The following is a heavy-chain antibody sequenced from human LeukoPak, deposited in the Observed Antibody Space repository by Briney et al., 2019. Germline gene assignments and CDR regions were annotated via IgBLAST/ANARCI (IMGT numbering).Heavy chain of an antibody. CDR1: GFTFSSYW. J-gene: IGHJ4*02. CDR2: INSDGSTA. CDR3: ARNQGSDLDY. D-gene: IGHD1-14*01. V-gene: IGHV3-74*01. Sequence: GGSLRLSCAASGFTFSSYWMHWVRQAPGKGLVWVSRINSDGSTATYADSVKGRFTISRDNAKNTLYLQMNSLRAEDTAVYYCARNQGSDLDYWGQGTLVTVSS.